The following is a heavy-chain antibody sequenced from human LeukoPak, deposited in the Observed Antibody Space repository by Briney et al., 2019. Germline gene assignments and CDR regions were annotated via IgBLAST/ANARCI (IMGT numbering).Heavy chain of an antibody. J-gene: IGHJ4*02. V-gene: IGHV4-61*02. CDR2: IYTSGST. Sequence: SETLSLTCTVSGGSISSSSYYWGWIRQPAGKGLEWIGRIYTSGSTNYNPSLKSRVTMSVDTSKNQFSLKLSSVTAADTAVYYCAREVGYYGSGSYPFDYWGQGTLVTVSS. CDR1: GGSISSSSYY. CDR3: AREVGYYGSGSYPFDY. D-gene: IGHD3-10*01.